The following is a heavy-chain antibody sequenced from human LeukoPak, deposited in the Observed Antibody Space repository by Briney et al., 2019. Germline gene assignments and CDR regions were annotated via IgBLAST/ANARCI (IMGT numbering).Heavy chain of an antibody. CDR1: GGSNSSGGYY. J-gene: IGHJ4*02. CDR3: SRVNIVVVPSANFDY. CDR2: IYYSGST. V-gene: IGHV4-31*03. Sequence: PSETLSLTCTVSGGSNSSGGYYWSWIRQHPGKGLEWIGYIYYSGSTYYNPSLKSRVTISVDTSKNQFSLKLNSVTAADTAVYYCSRVNIVVVPSANFDYWGQGALVTVSS. D-gene: IGHD2-2*01.